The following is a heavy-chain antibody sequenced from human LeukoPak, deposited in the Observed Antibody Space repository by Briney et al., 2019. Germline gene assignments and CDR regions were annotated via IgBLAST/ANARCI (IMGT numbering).Heavy chain of an antibody. D-gene: IGHD4-23*01. CDR1: GFTFSNYA. CDR2: LSYDARNK. J-gene: IGHJ4*02. Sequence: GGSLRLSCAASGFTFSNYAMHWVRQAPGKGLEWMSVLSYDARNKYFADSVKGRFTLSRDNSKNTLYLQMNNLRAEDTAVYYCAKPTTVLTSYYFDYWGQGTLVTVSS. CDR3: AKPTTVLTSYYFDY. V-gene: IGHV3-30-3*02.